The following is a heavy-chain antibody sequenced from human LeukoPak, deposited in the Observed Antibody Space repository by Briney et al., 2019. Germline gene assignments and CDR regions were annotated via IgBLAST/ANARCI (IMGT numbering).Heavy chain of an antibody. V-gene: IGHV4-61*02. Sequence: SETLSLTCTVSGGSISSGSYYWSWIRQPAGKGPEWIGRIYTSGSTNYNPSLKSRVTISVDTSKNQFSLKLSSVTAADTAVYYCARDSIVVVAVTGYFDYWGQGTLVTVSS. J-gene: IGHJ4*02. CDR2: IYTSGST. D-gene: IGHD2-15*01. CDR3: ARDSIVVVAVTGYFDY. CDR1: GGSISSGSYY.